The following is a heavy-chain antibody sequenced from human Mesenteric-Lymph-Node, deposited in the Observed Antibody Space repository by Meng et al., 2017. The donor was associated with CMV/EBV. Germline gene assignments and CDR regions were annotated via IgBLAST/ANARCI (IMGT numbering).Heavy chain of an antibody. D-gene: IGHD2-2*01. CDR3: AKVEPAAPRGWFDP. J-gene: IGHJ5*02. Sequence: GESLKISCAASGFTFTNYAVSWVRQAPGKGLEWVSSISGSGGYIYYADSVKGRFTISRDNPKNTPYLQMNSLRAEDTAVYYCAKVEPAAPRGWFDPWGQGTLVTVSS. CDR1: GFTFTNYA. CDR2: ISGSGGYI. V-gene: IGHV3-23*01.